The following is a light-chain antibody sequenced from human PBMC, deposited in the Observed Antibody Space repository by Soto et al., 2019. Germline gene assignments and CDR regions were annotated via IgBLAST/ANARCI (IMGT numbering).Light chain of an antibody. CDR2: DVS. CDR3: CPYGGSFFWL. Sequence: QSALTQPRSVSGSPGQSVTIPCTGTSIDVGRYNLVSWYQQHPGEVPKLIMYDVSQRPFGVPDRFSGFKSGDTGSLTNSGVQGCDGGGFYCCPYGGSFFWLFGGGTKVTVL. CDR1: SIDVGRYNL. V-gene: IGLV2-11*01. J-gene: IGLJ3*02.